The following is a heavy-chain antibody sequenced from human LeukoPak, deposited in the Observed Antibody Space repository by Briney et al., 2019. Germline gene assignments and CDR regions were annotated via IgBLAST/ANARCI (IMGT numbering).Heavy chain of an antibody. D-gene: IGHD2-8*01. CDR1: GFTFSSSW. J-gene: IGHJ4*02. Sequence: GGSLRLSCVASGFTFSSSWMTWVRQAPGKGLEWVASIREDGSQKTAVDSVRGRFTISRDNAKNSAYLQMDSLRAEDTAVYYCARGPTNGQAFDYWGQGTLVSVSS. CDR2: IREDGSQK. CDR3: ARGPTNGQAFDY. V-gene: IGHV3-7*01.